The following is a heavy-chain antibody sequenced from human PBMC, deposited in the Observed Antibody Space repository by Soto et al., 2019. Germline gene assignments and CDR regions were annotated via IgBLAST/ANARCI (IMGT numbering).Heavy chain of an antibody. CDR3: ARMGDVPYYYYGLDV. D-gene: IGHD3-16*01. CDR2: ISGYNANT. CDR1: GYSFTRYG. Sequence: QVQLVQSGAEVKKPGASVKVSCKASGYSFTRYGISWVRQAPGQGLEWMGWISGYNANTNYPENLQGRVTMTTDTSTSTAYMVVRNLISDDTAVYYCARMGDVPYYYYGLDVWGQGTTVTVSS. V-gene: IGHV1-18*01. J-gene: IGHJ6*02.